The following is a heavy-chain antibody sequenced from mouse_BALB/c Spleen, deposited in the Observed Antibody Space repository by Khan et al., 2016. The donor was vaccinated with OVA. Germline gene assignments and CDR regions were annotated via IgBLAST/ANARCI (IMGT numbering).Heavy chain of an antibody. J-gene: IGHJ1*01. D-gene: IGHD2-13*01. Sequence: EVELVESVGGLVQPGGSRKLSCAASGFTFSSFGMHWVRQAPKKGLEWVAYISSGSSTIYYVDTVKGRFTISRDNPKNTLFLQMTSLRSEDTAMYYCARSGGDFHWYFDVWGAGTSVTVSS. CDR3: ARSGGDFHWYFDV. CDR2: ISSGSSTI. CDR1: GFTFSSFG. V-gene: IGHV5-17*02.